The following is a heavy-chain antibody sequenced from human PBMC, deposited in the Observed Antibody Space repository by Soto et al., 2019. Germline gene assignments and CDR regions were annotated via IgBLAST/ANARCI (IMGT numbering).Heavy chain of an antibody. CDR3: AREDRTNGYNYDY. D-gene: IGHD1-1*01. V-gene: IGHV4-39*01. Sequence: SETLSLTCCVSGGSISSSNYYWAWIRQPPGKGLEWIGSIYYIGNTYYNPSLKSRVTMSVDTSKNQFSLKVTSVTAADTAIYYCAREDRTNGYNYDYWGQGTLVTVSS. J-gene: IGHJ4*02. CDR1: GGSISSSNYY. CDR2: IYYIGNT.